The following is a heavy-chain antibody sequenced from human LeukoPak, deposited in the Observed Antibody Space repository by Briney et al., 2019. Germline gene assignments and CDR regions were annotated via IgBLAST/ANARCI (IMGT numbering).Heavy chain of an antibody. CDR3: ARLENPARPGYSSSWGDYYFDY. J-gene: IGHJ4*02. CDR2: IYPGDSDT. D-gene: IGHD6-13*01. V-gene: IGHV5-51*01. Sequence: PGGSLRLSCAASKFTFGTYWMTWVRQAPGKGLEWMGIIYPGDSDTRYSPSFQGQVTISADKSISTASLQWSSLKASDTAMYYCARLENPARPGYSSSWGDYYFDYWGQGTLVTVSS. CDR1: KFTFGTYW.